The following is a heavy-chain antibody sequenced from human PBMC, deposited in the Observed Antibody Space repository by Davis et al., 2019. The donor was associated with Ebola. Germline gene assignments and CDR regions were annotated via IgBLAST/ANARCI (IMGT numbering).Heavy chain of an antibody. J-gene: IGHJ4*02. CDR3: ARGPEDYYFDY. CDR2: IYSGDGGT. Sequence: GSLRLSCAASGFIVSANYMSWVRQAPGRGLEWVSIIYSGDGGTYNADSVKGRFTISRDNPKNAVYLQMNSLRVEDTAVYYCARGPEDYYFDYWGQGTLVTVSS. V-gene: IGHV3-53*05. CDR1: GFIVSANY.